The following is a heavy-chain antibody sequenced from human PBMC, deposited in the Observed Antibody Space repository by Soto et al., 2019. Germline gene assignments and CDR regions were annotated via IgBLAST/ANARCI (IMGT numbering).Heavy chain of an antibody. V-gene: IGHV3-7*03. CDR1: GFSFNAYC. CDR3: TREGYTSGCDY. CDR2: IKQDGSEK. J-gene: IGHJ4*02. Sequence: GGSLRLSCAASGFSFNAYCMSWVRQAPGKGLEWVANIKQDGSEKYYVDSVKGRFTISRDNAKNSLDLQMNSLRAEDTAVYYCTREGYTSGCDYWGQGVLVTVSS. D-gene: IGHD6-19*01.